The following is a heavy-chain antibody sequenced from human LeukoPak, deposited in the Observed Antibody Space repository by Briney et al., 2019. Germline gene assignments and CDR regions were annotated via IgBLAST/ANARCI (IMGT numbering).Heavy chain of an antibody. CDR2: ISSSSSYI. J-gene: IGHJ4*02. CDR1: GFTFSSYS. D-gene: IGHD2-2*02. CDR3: ARVLEVVVPAAILNLGYPDY. Sequence: GGSLRPSCAASGFTFSSYSMNWVRQAPGKGLEWVSSISSSSSYIYYADSVKGRFTISRDNAKNSLYLQMNSLRAEDTAVYYCARVLEVVVPAAILNLGYPDYWGQGTLVTVSS. V-gene: IGHV3-21*01.